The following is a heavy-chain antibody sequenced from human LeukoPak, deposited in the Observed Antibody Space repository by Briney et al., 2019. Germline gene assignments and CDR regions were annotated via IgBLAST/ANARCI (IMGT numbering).Heavy chain of an antibody. CDR1: GYSFTSYW. Sequence: GESLKISCQGSGYSFTSYWIGWVRQMPGKGLEGMGIIYPGDSDTRYSPSFQGQVTISADKSISTAYLQWSSLKASDTAMYYCAGTIRYCSGGSCYSDAFDIWGQGTMVTVSS. V-gene: IGHV5-51*01. D-gene: IGHD2-15*01. CDR2: IYPGDSDT. CDR3: AGTIRYCSGGSCYSDAFDI. J-gene: IGHJ3*02.